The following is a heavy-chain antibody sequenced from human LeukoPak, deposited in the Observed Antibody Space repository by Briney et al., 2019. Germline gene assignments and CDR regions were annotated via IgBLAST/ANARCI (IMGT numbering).Heavy chain of an antibody. CDR1: GFTFSSYW. V-gene: IGHV4-4*02. Sequence: GSLRLSCAASGFTFSSYWMSWVRQPPGKGLEWIGSIYYSGSTNYNPSLKSRVTISVDTSKNQFSLKLSSVTAADTAVYYCARLATMIVVAIDSPWGQGTLVTVSS. J-gene: IGHJ5*02. CDR2: IYYSGST. CDR3: ARLATMIVVAIDSP. D-gene: IGHD3-22*01.